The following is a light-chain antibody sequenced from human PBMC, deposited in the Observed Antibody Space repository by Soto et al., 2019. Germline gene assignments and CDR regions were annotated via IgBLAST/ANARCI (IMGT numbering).Light chain of an antibody. CDR2: ANT. Sequence: QSVLTQPPSVSGAPGQRVTISCTGSSSNIGAGYDVHWYQQLPGTAPKLLIYANTNRPSGVPDRFSGSKSGTSASLAITGLQDEDEADYYCQSYDSSLRGSVVFGGGTKVTVL. V-gene: IGLV1-40*01. J-gene: IGLJ2*01. CDR3: QSYDSSLRGSVV. CDR1: SSNIGAGYD.